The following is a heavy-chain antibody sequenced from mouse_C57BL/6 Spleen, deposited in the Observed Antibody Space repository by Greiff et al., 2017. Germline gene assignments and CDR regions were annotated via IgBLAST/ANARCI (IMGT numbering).Heavy chain of an antibody. D-gene: IGHD4-1*01. V-gene: IGHV1-69*01. J-gene: IGHJ4*01. CDR2: IDPSDSYT. CDR1: GYTFTSYW. Sequence: QVQLQQPGAELVMPGASVKLSCKASGYTFTSYWMHWVKQRPGQGLEWIGEIDPSDSYTNYNQTFKGKSTLTVDKSSSTAYMQLSSLTSEDSAVYYCARFNWANAMDYWGQGTSVTVSS. CDR3: ARFNWANAMDY.